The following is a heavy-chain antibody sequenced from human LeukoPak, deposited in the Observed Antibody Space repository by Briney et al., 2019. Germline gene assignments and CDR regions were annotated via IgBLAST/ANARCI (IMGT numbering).Heavy chain of an antibody. D-gene: IGHD2-2*01. CDR3: ARFVVPAASYYYYGMDV. J-gene: IGHJ6*02. V-gene: IGHV4-59*01. CDR1: GGSISSYY. CDR2: IYYSGST. Sequence: PSETLSLTCTVSGGSISSYYWSWIRQPPGKGLEWIGYIYYSGSTNYSPSLKSRVTISVDTSKNQFSLKLSSVTAADTAVYYCARFVVPAASYYYYGMDVWGQGTTVTVSS.